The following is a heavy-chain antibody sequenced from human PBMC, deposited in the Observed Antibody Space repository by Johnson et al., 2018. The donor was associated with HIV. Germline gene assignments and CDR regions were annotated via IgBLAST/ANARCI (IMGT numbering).Heavy chain of an antibody. CDR1: GFTFSSYG. CDR2: INWNGGST. CDR3: TGQYSYSDDAFDI. Sequence: VLLVESGGGVVQPGRSLRLSCTASGFTFSSYGIHWVRQAPGKGLEWVAGINWNGGSTGYADSVKGRFTISRDNTNNFLYLQMNSLRVEDTALFYYTGQYSYSDDAFDIWGQGAMVTVSS. D-gene: IGHD5-18*01. J-gene: IGHJ3*02. V-gene: IGHV3-20*04.